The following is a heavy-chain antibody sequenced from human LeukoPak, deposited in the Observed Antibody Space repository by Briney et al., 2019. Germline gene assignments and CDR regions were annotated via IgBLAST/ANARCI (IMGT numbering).Heavy chain of an antibody. CDR2: IYTSGST. CDR3: ARTRLYMSSSGFFDY. Sequence: SETLSLTXTVSGGSISSGNYYWSWIRQPAGRGLEWIGRIYTSGSTNYNPSLKSRVTISVDTSKNQFSLKLSSVTAADTAVYYCARTRLYMSSSGFFDYWGRGTLVTVSS. V-gene: IGHV4-61*02. J-gene: IGHJ4*02. CDR1: GGSISSGNYY. D-gene: IGHD6-6*01.